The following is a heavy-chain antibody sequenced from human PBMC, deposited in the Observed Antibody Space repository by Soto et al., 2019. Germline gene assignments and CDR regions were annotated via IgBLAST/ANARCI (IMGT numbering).Heavy chain of an antibody. CDR2: ISWNSGSI. Sequence: EGQLVESGGGLVQPGRSLRLSCAASGFTFDDYAMHWVRQAPGKGLEWVSGISWNSGSIGYADSVKGRFTISRDNAKNSLYLQMNRLIAEDTSFYYCSKSSSGLYTGPDYWGQGTLVTVSS. J-gene: IGHJ4*02. V-gene: IGHV3-9*01. CDR3: SKSSSGLYTGPDY. CDR1: GFTFDDYA. D-gene: IGHD6-19*01.